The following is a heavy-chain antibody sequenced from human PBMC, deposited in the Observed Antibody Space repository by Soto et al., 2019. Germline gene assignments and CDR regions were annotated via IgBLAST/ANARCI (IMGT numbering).Heavy chain of an antibody. D-gene: IGHD3-3*01. V-gene: IGHV1-18*01. CDR2: ISAYNGNT. J-gene: IGHJ3*02. CDR1: GYTFTSYG. CDR3: ARDQGPYYDFWSGYGLAFDI. Sequence: GASVKVSCKASGYTFTSYGISWVRQAPGQGLEWMGWISAYNGNTNYAQKLQGRVTMTTDTSTSTAHMELRSLRSDDTAVYYCARDQGPYYDFWSGYGLAFDIWGQGTMVTV.